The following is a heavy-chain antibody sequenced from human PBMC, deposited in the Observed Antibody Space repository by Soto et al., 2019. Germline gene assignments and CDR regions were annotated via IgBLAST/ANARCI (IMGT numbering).Heavy chain of an antibody. J-gene: IGHJ4*02. V-gene: IGHV3-11*05. Sequence: QVQLVESGGGLVKPGGSLRLSCAASGFTFSDYYMSWIRQAPGKGMEWVSYISSSSSYTNYADSVKGRFTISRDNAKNSLYLQMNSLRAEDTAVYYCARGSYYGSGSTIDYWGQGTLVTVSS. CDR2: ISSSSSYT. CDR1: GFTFSDYY. D-gene: IGHD3-10*01. CDR3: ARGSYYGSGSTIDY.